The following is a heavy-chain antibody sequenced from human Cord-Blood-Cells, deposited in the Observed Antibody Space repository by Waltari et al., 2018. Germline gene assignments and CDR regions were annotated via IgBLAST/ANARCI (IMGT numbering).Heavy chain of an antibody. D-gene: IGHD3-22*01. Sequence: QVQLQQWGAGLLKPSETLSLTCAVYGGSFSGYYWSWIRQPPGQGLRWIGEINHSGDTNYIPSRNSRVTISVDTSKNQFSLKLSSVTAADTAVYYCARGASSGYYYYYYYGMDVWGQGTTVTVSS. CDR3: ARGASSGYYYYYYYGMDV. CDR1: GGSFSGYY. J-gene: IGHJ6*02. V-gene: IGHV4-34*01. CDR2: INHSGDT.